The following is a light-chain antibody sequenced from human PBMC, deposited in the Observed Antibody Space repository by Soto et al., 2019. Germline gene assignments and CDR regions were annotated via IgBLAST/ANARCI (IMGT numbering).Light chain of an antibody. V-gene: IGKV1-5*01. CDR2: DAS. J-gene: IGKJ2*01. Sequence: DIQMTQSPSTLSASVGDGVTITCRASQNISVWLAWYQQRPGKAPKFLMYDASSLETGVPSRFSGSGSGTEFTRTIRILQPDDSATYYCQQYDSSSPTFGQGTKLEIK. CDR3: QQYDSSSPT. CDR1: QNISVW.